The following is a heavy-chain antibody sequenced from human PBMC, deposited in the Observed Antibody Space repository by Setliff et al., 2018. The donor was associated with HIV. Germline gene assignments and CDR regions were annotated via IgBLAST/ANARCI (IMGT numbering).Heavy chain of an antibody. CDR2: ISAYNGNT. J-gene: IGHJ6*02. D-gene: IGHD6-19*01. Sequence: ASVKVSCKASGYTFTSYGMSWVRQAPGQGLEWMGWISAYNGNTHYAQKLQGRVTMITDTSTSTAYMELRSLRSDDTAAYFCARLGSGWSDSYYYAMDIWGQGTTVTVSS. CDR1: GYTFTSYG. V-gene: IGHV1-18*01. CDR3: ARLGSGWSDSYYYAMDI.